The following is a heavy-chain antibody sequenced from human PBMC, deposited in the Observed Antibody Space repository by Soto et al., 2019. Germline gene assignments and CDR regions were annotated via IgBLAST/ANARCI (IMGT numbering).Heavy chain of an antibody. V-gene: IGHV4-34*01. CDR1: GGSFIGYY. D-gene: IGHD6-13*01. Sequence: PSAPLSITCAVYGGSFIGYYWGWIRQPPGKGLEWIGEINHSGSTNYNPSLKSRVTISVDTSKNQFSLKLSSVTAADTAVYYCASLYIADYNYWGQGTLVTVSS. CDR3: ASLYIADYNY. CDR2: INHSGST. J-gene: IGHJ4*02.